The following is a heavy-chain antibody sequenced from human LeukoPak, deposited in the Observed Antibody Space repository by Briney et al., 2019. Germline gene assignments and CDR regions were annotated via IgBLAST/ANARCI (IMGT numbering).Heavy chain of an antibody. CDR1: GFTFSSYE. Sequence: GGSLRLSCAASGFTFSSYEMNWVRQAPGKGLEWVSYISSSGSTIYYADSVKGRFTISRDNAKNSLYLQMNSLRAEDTAVYYCARENGSGWTGAFDIWGQGTMVTVSS. CDR3: ARENGSGWTGAFDI. V-gene: IGHV3-48*03. J-gene: IGHJ3*02. CDR2: ISSSGSTI. D-gene: IGHD6-19*01.